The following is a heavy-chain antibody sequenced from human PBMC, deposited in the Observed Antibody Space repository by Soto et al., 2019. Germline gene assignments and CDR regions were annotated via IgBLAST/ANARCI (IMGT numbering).Heavy chain of an antibody. D-gene: IGHD3-10*01. CDR1: GYTFTGYY. CDR2: INPNSVGT. J-gene: IGHJ3*02. Sequence: QVQLGQSGAEVKKPGASVKVSCKASGYTFTGYYMHWVRQAPGQGLEWMGWINPNSVGTNYAQKFQGWVTMTSDTSISTADMELSRLRSDDTAVYYCARSRITVVRGEGAFDIWGQGTMVTVSS. CDR3: ARSRITVVRGEGAFDI. V-gene: IGHV1-2*04.